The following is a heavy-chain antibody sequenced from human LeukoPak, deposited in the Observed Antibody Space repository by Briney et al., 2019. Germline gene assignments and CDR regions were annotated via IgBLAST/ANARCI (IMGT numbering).Heavy chain of an antibody. V-gene: IGHV3-33*08. Sequence: GSLRLSCAVSGFPFTNYWMSWVRQAPGKGLEWVAFIWYDGSNQYLADSVKGRFTISRDNTKLYLQMNSLRAEDTAVYYCARGFCTNTNCFVDSPLDVWGQGTTVTVSS. CDR2: IWYDGSNQ. J-gene: IGHJ6*02. CDR1: GFPFTNYW. D-gene: IGHD2-2*01. CDR3: ARGFCTNTNCFVDSPLDV.